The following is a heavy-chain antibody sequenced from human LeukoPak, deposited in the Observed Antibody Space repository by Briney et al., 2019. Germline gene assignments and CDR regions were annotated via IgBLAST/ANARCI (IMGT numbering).Heavy chain of an antibody. D-gene: IGHD6-13*01. CDR3: AREVLAAGSLWFDP. V-gene: IGHV4-39*07. CDR2: IYYSGST. Sequence: SETLSLTCTVSGGSISSSSYYWGWVRQPPGKGLEWIGSIYYSGSTYYNPSLRSRVTISVDTSKNQFSLKLSSVTAADTAVYYCAREVLAAGSLWFDPWGQGTLVTVSS. CDR1: GGSISSSSYY. J-gene: IGHJ5*02.